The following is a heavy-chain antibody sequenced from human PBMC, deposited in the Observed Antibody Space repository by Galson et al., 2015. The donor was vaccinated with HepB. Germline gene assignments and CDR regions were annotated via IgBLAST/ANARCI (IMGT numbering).Heavy chain of an antibody. D-gene: IGHD6-6*01. J-gene: IGHJ4*02. CDR1: GFTFTSYA. CDR2: ISANGVKT. CDR3: AKSLTSSSSDY. Sequence: SLRLSCAASGFTFTSYALSWIRQPPGKGLEWISSISANGVKTYYADSVKGRFTISRDISKATLYLQMNSLGVDDTALYYCAKSLTSSSSDYWGQGTLVTVSS. V-gene: IGHV3-23*01.